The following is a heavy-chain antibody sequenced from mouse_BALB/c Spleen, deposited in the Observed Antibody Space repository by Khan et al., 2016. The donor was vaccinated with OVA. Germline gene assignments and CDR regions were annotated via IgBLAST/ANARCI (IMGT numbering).Heavy chain of an antibody. CDR2: IYPGGGYT. D-gene: IGHD1-1*01. CDR3: ARKAYDGSSYNYLDY. J-gene: IGHJ2*02. Sequence: QVQLKESGAELVRPGTSVKMSCKAAGYTFTNYWIGWVKQRPGHGLEWIGDIYPGGGYTNYNEKFKGKATLTADTSYSTAYMQLSSLTSEDSVIDYCARKAYDGSSYNYLDYWGQGTSRTGSA. CDR1: GYTFTNYW. V-gene: IGHV1-63*02.